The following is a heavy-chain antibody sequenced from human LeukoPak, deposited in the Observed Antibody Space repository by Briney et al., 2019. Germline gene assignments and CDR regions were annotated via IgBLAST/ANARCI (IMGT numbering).Heavy chain of an antibody. CDR2: ISGGGRTT. CDR1: GFTFTNHA. V-gene: IGHV3-23*01. D-gene: IGHD5-18*01. CDR3: AKNVMVKRYFDS. Sequence: GGSLRLSCAASGFTFTNHAMSWVRQAPGKGLQWVSVISGGGRTTEYADSVKGRFTNSRDNPKNTLSLQMNSLRVEDTAIYYCAKNVMVKRYFDSWGQGTLVTVSS. J-gene: IGHJ4*02.